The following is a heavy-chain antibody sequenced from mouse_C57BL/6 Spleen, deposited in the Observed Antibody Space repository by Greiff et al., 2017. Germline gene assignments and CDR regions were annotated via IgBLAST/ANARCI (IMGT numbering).Heavy chain of an antibody. V-gene: IGHV5-12*03. D-gene: IGHD1-1*02. CDR2: ISNGGGST. CDR1: GFTFSDYY. J-gene: IGHJ4*01. Sequence: EVKLVESGGGLVQPGGSLKLSCAASGFTFSDYYMYWVRQTPEKRLEWVAYISNGGGSTYYPDTVKGRFTISRDNAKNTLFLQMTSLRSEDTAMYYCATGYGLYYAMDYWGQGTSVTVSS. CDR3: ATGYGLYYAMDY.